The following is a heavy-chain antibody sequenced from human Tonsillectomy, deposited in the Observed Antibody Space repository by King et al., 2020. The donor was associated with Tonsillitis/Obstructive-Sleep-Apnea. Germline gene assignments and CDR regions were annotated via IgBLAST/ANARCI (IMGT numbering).Heavy chain of an antibody. CDR3: AREKLYSSSSDLDY. CDR1: GFTLDDYG. Sequence: VQLVESGGGVVRPGGSLRLSCAASGFTLDDYGMTWVRQGPGKGLEWVSGINWNGGRIRYADSVKGRFTISRDNAKNSLYLQMNSLRVEDTALYYCAREKLYSSSSDLDYGGQGTLVTVSS. CDR2: INWNGGRI. J-gene: IGHJ4*02. V-gene: IGHV3-20*04. D-gene: IGHD6-6*01.